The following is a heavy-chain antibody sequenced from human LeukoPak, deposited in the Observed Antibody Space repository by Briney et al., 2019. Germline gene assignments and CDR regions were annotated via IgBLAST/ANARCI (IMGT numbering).Heavy chain of an antibody. D-gene: IGHD2-21*02. CDR1: GGTFSSYA. CDR2: IIAIFGTA. V-gene: IGHV1-69*13. J-gene: IGHJ4*02. CDR3: ARRLGTAIAYFDY. Sequence: SVKVSFKASGGTFSSYAISWVRQAPGQGLEWMGGIIAIFGTANYAQKFQGRVTITADESTSTAYMELSSLRSEDTAVYYCARRLGTAIAYFDYWGQGTLVTVSS.